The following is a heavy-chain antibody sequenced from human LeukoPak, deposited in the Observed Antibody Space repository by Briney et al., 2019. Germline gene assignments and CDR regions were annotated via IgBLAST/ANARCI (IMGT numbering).Heavy chain of an antibody. J-gene: IGHJ4*02. V-gene: IGHV1-8*03. CDR2: MNPNSGNT. Sequence: ASVKVSCQASGYTFTSYAMNWVRQAPGQGLEWMGWMNPNSGNTGYAQKFQGRVTITRNTSISTAYMELSSLRSEDTAVYYCALSSGSTGFDYWGQGTLVTVSS. CDR1: GYTFTSYA. CDR3: ALSSGSTGFDY. D-gene: IGHD1-26*01.